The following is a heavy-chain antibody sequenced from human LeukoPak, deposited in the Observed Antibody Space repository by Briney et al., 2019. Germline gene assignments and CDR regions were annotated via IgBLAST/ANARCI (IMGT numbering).Heavy chain of an antibody. CDR3: ARGKWLPTRHFDY. CDR1: GGSFSGYY. D-gene: IGHD6-19*01. J-gene: IGHJ4*02. V-gene: IGHV4-34*01. Sequence: SETLSLTCAVYGGSFSGYYWSWIRQPPGKGLEWIGEINHSGSTNYNPSLKSRVTISVDTSKYQFSLKLSSVTAADTAVYYCARGKWLPTRHFDYWGQGTLVTVSS. CDR2: INHSGST.